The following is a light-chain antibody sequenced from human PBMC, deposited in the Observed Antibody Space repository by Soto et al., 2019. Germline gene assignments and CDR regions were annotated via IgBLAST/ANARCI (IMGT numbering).Light chain of an antibody. CDR2: DVT. CDR1: SSDVGGSNY. CDR3: GSYTGSSNLYV. J-gene: IGLJ1*01. Sequence: QSALTQPPSASGSPGQSVTISCTGTSSDVGGSNYVSWYQQHPGKAPKLMIYDVTNRPSGVPNRFSGSKSGNTASLTISGLQAEDEADYYCGSYTGSSNLYVFGTGTKVTVL. V-gene: IGLV2-14*01.